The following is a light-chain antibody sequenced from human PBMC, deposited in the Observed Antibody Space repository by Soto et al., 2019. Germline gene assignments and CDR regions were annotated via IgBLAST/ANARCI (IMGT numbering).Light chain of an antibody. J-gene: IGKJ1*01. CDR3: QQYINWPRT. V-gene: IGKV3-15*01. Sequence: EIVLTQSPATLSLSPGERATLSCRASQSVSSNLAWYQQKPGQAPRLLIYGASTRATGIPTRFSGSGSGTELTLTISSLQSEDFAVYYCQQYINWPRTFGQGTKVDI. CDR1: QSVSSN. CDR2: GAS.